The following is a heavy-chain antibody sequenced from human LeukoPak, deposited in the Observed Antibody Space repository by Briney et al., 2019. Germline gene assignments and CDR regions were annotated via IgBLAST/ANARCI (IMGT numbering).Heavy chain of an antibody. CDR1: GFTVSSNY. CDR3: ARSQQWLVPHDAFDI. D-gene: IGHD6-19*01. V-gene: IGHV3-66*01. Sequence: GGSLRLSCAASGFTVSSNYMSWVRQAPGKGLEWVSVIYSGGSTYYADSVKGRFTISRDNSKNTLYLQMNSLRAEDTAVYYCARSQQWLVPHDAFDIWGQGTMVTVSS. J-gene: IGHJ3*02. CDR2: IYSGGST.